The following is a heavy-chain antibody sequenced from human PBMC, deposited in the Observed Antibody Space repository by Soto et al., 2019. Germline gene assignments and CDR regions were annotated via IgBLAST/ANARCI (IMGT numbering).Heavy chain of an antibody. CDR2: IYSGGST. Sequence: EVQVVESGGGLIQPGGSLRLSCEVSGFSVTANYMSWVRQAPGKGLEWVSVIYSGGSTYYIDSVKGRFSISRDISKNTLYVQMNSRRAEDTAVYYCQRYGYWCQGTIVTVSS. V-gene: IGHV3-53*01. J-gene: IGHJ4*02. CDR1: GFSVTANY. CDR3: QRYGY. D-gene: IGHD4-17*01.